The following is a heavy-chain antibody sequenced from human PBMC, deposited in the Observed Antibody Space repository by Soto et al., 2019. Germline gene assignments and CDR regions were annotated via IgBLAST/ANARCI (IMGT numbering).Heavy chain of an antibody. Sequence: GGSLRLSCAASGFTFSAYAMNWVRQAPGKGLVWVSRINSDGRSTTYADSVKGRFTISRDNAKNTLYLQMNSLSAEDTAVYFCAKGYSGYDYANWGQGSLVTVSS. J-gene: IGHJ4*02. D-gene: IGHD5-12*01. CDR2: INSDGRST. CDR1: GFTFSAYA. CDR3: AKGYSGYDYAN. V-gene: IGHV3-74*01.